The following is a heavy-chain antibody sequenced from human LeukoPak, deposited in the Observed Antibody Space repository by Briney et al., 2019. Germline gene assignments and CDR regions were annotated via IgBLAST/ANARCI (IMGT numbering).Heavy chain of an antibody. J-gene: IGHJ4*02. CDR1: GFTFSTYG. V-gene: IGHV3-33*01. CDR3: ASVCSGTSCHFDY. Sequence: PGGSLGLSCAASGFTFSTYGMYWVRQAPGKGLEWVATIWSDGSNKYYADSVKGRFTISRDNSKNTLYLQMNSLRAEDTAVYYCASVCSGTSCHFDYWGQGTLVTVSS. CDR2: IWSDGSNK. D-gene: IGHD2-2*01.